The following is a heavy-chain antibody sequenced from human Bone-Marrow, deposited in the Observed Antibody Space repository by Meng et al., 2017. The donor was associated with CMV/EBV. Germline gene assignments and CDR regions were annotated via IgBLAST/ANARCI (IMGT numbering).Heavy chain of an antibody. CDR2: IYYRGDP. Sequence: GGTINIPGWWTRSRQPTGTGLEWIGEIYYRGDPNYNQSLESRVTLSIDESKNQFSLRLRSVTAADPAIYFCERRVPRGDYGGNSGDYWGQGFLVTVSS. V-gene: IGHV4/OR15-8*02. D-gene: IGHD4-23*01. J-gene: IGHJ4*02. CDR1: GGTINIPGW. CDR3: ERRVPRGDYGGNSGDY.